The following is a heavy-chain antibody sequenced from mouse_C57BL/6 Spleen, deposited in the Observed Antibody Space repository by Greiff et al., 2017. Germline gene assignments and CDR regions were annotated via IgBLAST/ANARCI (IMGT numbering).Heavy chain of an antibody. Sequence: EVKLMESGGGLVKPGGSLKLSCAASGFTFSDYGMHWVRQAPEKGLEWVAYISSGSSTIYYADTVKGRFTISRDNAKNTLFLQMTSLRSEDTAMYYCARSWGYDSYVDYWGQGTTLTVSS. CDR2: ISSGSSTI. CDR1: GFTFSDYG. V-gene: IGHV5-17*01. CDR3: ARSWGYDSYVDY. J-gene: IGHJ2*01. D-gene: IGHD2-4*01.